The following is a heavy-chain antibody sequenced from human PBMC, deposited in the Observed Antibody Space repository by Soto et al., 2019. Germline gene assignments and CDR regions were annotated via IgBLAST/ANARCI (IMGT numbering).Heavy chain of an antibody. CDR2: IFYSGST. Sequence: PSETLSLTCTVSGGSISSSSYYWGWIRQPPGKGLEWIGSIFYSGSTYYNQSLKSRVTISVDTSKNQFSLKLISVTAADTAVYYCACIFSGGYGYGFYYYGMDVWGQGTTVS. D-gene: IGHD5-18*01. J-gene: IGHJ6*02. V-gene: IGHV4-39*01. CDR3: ACIFSGGYGYGFYYYGMDV. CDR1: GGSISSSSYY.